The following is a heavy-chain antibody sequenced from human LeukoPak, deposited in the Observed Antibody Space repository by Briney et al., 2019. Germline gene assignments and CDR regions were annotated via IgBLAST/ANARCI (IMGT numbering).Heavy chain of an antibody. Sequence: GGTLRLSCAASGFTFSSYVMSWVRQAPGKGLEWVSAISGSGGSTYYVDSVNGRFTISRDNYKTTLYLQMNSLRAEDTAVYYCARLSSSLYFDYWGQGTLVTVSS. CDR2: ISGSGGST. CDR1: GFTFSSYV. J-gene: IGHJ4*02. CDR3: ARLSSSLYFDY. D-gene: IGHD6-6*01. V-gene: IGHV3-23*01.